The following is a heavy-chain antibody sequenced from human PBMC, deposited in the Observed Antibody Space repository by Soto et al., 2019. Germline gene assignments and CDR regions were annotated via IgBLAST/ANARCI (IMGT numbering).Heavy chain of an antibody. Sequence: ASVKVSCKASGYTFTSYGISWVRQAPGQGLEWMGWISAYNGNANYAQKLQGRVTMTTDTSTSTAYMELRSLRSDDTAVYYCARDESSSWYIWFDPWGQGTLVTVSS. CDR3: ARDESSSWYIWFDP. D-gene: IGHD6-13*01. V-gene: IGHV1-18*04. J-gene: IGHJ5*02. CDR1: GYTFTSYG. CDR2: ISAYNGNA.